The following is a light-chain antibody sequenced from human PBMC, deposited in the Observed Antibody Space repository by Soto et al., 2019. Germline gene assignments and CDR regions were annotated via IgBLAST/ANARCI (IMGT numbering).Light chain of an antibody. Sequence: EIVLTQSPGTLSLSPGERATLSCRASQSVSSSYLAWYQQKPGQAPRLVINGASNRATGIPDRFSGSGSGTDVTFTISRLELEDFAVSYCKQSRSSPVTLGEGTKVEI. CDR3: KQSRSSPVT. J-gene: IGKJ4*01. CDR1: QSVSSSY. V-gene: IGKV3-20*01. CDR2: GAS.